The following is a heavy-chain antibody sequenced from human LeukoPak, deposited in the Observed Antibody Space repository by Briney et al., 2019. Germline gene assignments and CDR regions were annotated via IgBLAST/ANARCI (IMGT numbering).Heavy chain of an antibody. V-gene: IGHV4-61*02. J-gene: IGHJ4*02. D-gene: IGHD4-23*01. CDR3: ARTIGGNSLQFDY. CDR2: IYTSGST. CDR1: GGSISSGSYY. Sequence: PSETLSLTCTVSGGSISSGSYYWSWIRQPAGKGLEWIGRIYTSGSTNYNPSLKSRVTISVDTSKNQFSLKLSSVTAADTAVYYCARTIGGNSLQFDYWGQGTLVTVSS.